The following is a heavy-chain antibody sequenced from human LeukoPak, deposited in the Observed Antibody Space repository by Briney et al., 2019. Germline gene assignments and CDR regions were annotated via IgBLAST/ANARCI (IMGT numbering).Heavy chain of an antibody. CDR1: GGTFTSYA. V-gene: IGHV1-69*05. Sequence: SVKVSCTASGGTFTSYAISWVRQAPGQGLEWMGRIIPIFGTANYAQKFHGRVAITTDESTSTAYMEPSSLRSEDTAVYYCARGSGPFVDYWGQGTLVTVSS. CDR2: IIPIFGTA. J-gene: IGHJ4*02. CDR3: ARGSGPFVDY. D-gene: IGHD3-10*01.